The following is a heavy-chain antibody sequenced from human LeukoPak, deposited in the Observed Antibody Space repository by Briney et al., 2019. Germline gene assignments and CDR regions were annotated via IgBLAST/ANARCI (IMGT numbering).Heavy chain of an antibody. Sequence: PGGSLRLSCTASGFTFGDYAVSWFRQAPGKGLEWVGFIRSKTYGGTADYAASVKGRFTISRDDSKSIAYLQLNSLKTEDTAVYYCTRGRGSGWCFSNWGQGTLVTVSS. V-gene: IGHV3-49*03. D-gene: IGHD6-19*01. J-gene: IGHJ4*02. CDR3: TRGRGSGWCFSN. CDR1: GFTFGDYA. CDR2: IRSKTYGGTA.